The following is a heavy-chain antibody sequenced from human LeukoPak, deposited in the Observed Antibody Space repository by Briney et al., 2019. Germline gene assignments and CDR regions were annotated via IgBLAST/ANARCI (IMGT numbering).Heavy chain of an antibody. CDR1: GFTLDDYA. CDR3: AKGVRSGTYYNCFDP. D-gene: IGHD1-26*01. V-gene: IGHV3-43*02. CDR2: ISGDGDNT. Sequence: QSGGSLRLSCVASGFTLDDYALHWVRQAPGKGLEWISLISGDGDNTYYADSVKGRFTISRDNSKNSLYLQMSSLRADDTALYYCAKGVRSGTYYNCFDPWGQGTLVTVSS. J-gene: IGHJ5*02.